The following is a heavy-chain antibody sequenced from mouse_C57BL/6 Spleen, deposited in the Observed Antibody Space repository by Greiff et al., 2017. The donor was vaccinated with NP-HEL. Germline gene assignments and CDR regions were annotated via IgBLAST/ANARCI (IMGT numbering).Heavy chain of an antibody. D-gene: IGHD1-1*01. CDR2: IYPGSGNT. V-gene: IGHV1-76*01. CDR1: GYTFTDYY. J-gene: IGHJ2*01. CDR3: ARRNYGSSYVDY. Sequence: SGAELVRPGASVKLSCKASGYTFTDYYINWVKQRPGQGLEWIARIYPGSGNTYYNEKFKGKATLPAEKSSSTAYMQLSSLTSEDSAVYFCARRNYGSSYVDYWGQGTTLTVSS.